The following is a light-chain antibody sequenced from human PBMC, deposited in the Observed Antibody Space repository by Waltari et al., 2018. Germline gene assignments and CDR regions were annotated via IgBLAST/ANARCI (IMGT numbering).Light chain of an antibody. Sequence: QPVLTQPPSASGTPGQRVTISCSGISSNIGSNVVNWYQQVPGTTPKLLIYRNDQRPSGVPDRFSGSKSGTSASLAISGLRSEDEADYYCAAWDDKLGGRWEFGGGTKLTVL. CDR2: RND. V-gene: IGLV1-47*01. CDR3: AAWDDKLGGRWE. J-gene: IGLJ2*01. CDR1: SSNIGSNV.